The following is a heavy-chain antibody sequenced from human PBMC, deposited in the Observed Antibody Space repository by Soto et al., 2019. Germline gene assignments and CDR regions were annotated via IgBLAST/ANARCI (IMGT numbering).Heavy chain of an antibody. J-gene: IGHJ4*02. D-gene: IGHD5-12*01. Sequence: QVQLVESGGGVVQPGRSLRLSCAASGFTFSSYGMHWVRQAPGKGLEWVAVISYDGCNKYYADSVKGRFTISRDNSKNTLYLQMNSLRAEDTAVYYCAKIYSGYDLDYWGQGTLVTVSS. CDR3: AKIYSGYDLDY. CDR1: GFTFSSYG. V-gene: IGHV3-30*18. CDR2: ISYDGCNK.